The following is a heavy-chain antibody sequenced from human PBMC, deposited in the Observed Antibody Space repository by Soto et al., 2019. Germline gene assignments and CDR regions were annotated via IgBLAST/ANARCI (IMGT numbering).Heavy chain of an antibody. J-gene: IGHJ4*02. CDR2: ISSGSTYI. Sequence: QVQLVESGGGLVKPGGSLRLSCAASGFTFSAFYMSWIRQAPGKGLEWVSHISSGSTYINSVDSVKGRFTLSRDNAKNSLYLQMNSLRAEDSAVYYCARDSVTRGFDYLGQGSLVTVSS. V-gene: IGHV3-11*05. D-gene: IGHD2-2*01. CDR1: GFTFSAFY. CDR3: ARDSVTRGFDY.